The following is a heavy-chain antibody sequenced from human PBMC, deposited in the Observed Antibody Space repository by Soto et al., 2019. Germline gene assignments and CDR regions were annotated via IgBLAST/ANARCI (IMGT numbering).Heavy chain of an antibody. J-gene: IGHJ4*01. Sequence: GGSLRLSGAASVFTFSSLCMHWVRQAPGKGLEWVAVISYDGNEEKYADSVKGRATVSRDNSKNTVYLQMNRLRGDDSAIYYCAKGRFDVVTISRFDDWGQGTMVTVSS. V-gene: IGHV3-30*18. D-gene: IGHD3-3*02. CDR1: VFTFSSLC. CDR2: ISYDGNEE. CDR3: AKGRFDVVTISRFDD.